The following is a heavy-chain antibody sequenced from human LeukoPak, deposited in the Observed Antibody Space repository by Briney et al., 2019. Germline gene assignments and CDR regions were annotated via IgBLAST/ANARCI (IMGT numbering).Heavy chain of an antibody. CDR1: GFTVSSNY. Sequence: GGSLRLSCAASGFTVSSNYMSWVRQAPGKGLEWVSVIYSGGSTYYADSVKGRFTISRDNSKNTLYLQMNSLRAEDTAVYYCARDLRFLEWSDFDYWGQGTLVTVSS. D-gene: IGHD3-3*01. J-gene: IGHJ4*02. V-gene: IGHV3-53*01. CDR3: ARDLRFLEWSDFDY. CDR2: IYSGGST.